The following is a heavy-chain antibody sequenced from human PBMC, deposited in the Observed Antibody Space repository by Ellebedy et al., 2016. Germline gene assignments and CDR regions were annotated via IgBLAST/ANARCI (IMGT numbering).Heavy chain of an antibody. J-gene: IGHJ3*02. CDR2: IIPIFGTA. CDR1: GGTFSSYA. D-gene: IGHD5-12*01. Sequence: SVKVSXXASGGTFSSYAISWVRQAPGQGLEWMGGIIPIFGTANYAQKFQGRVTITADESTSTAYMELSSLRSDDTAVYYCARTYSGYDFLGDAFDIWGQGTMVTVSS. V-gene: IGHV1-69*13. CDR3: ARTYSGYDFLGDAFDI.